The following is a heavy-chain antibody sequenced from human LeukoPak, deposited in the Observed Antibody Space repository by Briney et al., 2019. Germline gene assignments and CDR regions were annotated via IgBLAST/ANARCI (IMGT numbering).Heavy chain of an antibody. CDR2: IWYDGNNK. V-gene: IGHV3-33*06. Sequence: GRSLRLSCAASGFTFSGYGMYSVRQAPDKGLEWVAVIWYDGNNKYYADSVKGRFTISRDNSKNTLYLQMNSLRVEDTAVYYCAKDWGYTTMVSYYFDYWGQGALVTVSS. CDR3: AKDWGYTTMVSYYFDY. J-gene: IGHJ4*02. CDR1: GFTFSGYG. D-gene: IGHD5-18*01.